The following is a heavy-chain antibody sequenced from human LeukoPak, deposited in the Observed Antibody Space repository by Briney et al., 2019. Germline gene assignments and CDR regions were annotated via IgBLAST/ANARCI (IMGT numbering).Heavy chain of an antibody. Sequence: GGSLRLSCAASGFTFSSYWMHWVRQAPGKGLVWVSRINTDGSSTSYADSVKGRFTISRDNAKNTLYLQMNSLRAEDTAVYYCARDTYDISGYYYGPFDYWGQGTPVTVSS. CDR1: GFTFSSYW. CDR2: INTDGSST. V-gene: IGHV3-74*01. D-gene: IGHD3-22*01. J-gene: IGHJ4*02. CDR3: ARDTYDISGYYYGPFDY.